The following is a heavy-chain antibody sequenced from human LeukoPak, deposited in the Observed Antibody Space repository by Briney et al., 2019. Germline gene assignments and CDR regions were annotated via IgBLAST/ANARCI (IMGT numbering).Heavy chain of an antibody. CDR3: ARYSSNFKFFDY. CDR1: GDSVSSNSAA. V-gene: IGHV6-1*01. CDR2: TYYRSKWFN. D-gene: IGHD6-13*01. Sequence: SQTLSLTCAMPGDSVSSNSAAWNWIRQSPSRGLEWLGRTYYRSKWFNDYAVSVKGRITINPDTSKNQFSLQLNSVTPEDTAVYYCARYSSNFKFFDYWGQGTLVTVSS. J-gene: IGHJ4*02.